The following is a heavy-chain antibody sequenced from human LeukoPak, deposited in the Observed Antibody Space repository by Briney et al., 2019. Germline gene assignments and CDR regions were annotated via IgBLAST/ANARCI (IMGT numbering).Heavy chain of an antibody. Sequence: SETLSLTCTVSGGSISSYYWSWIRQPAGKGLEWIGRIYTSGSTNYNPSLKSRVTMSVDTSKNQFSLKLSSVTAADTAVYYCARGGCTVTAFLYYFDYWGQGTLVTVSS. D-gene: IGHD4-17*01. CDR2: IYTSGST. V-gene: IGHV4-4*07. J-gene: IGHJ4*02. CDR3: ARGGCTVTAFLYYFDY. CDR1: GGSISSYY.